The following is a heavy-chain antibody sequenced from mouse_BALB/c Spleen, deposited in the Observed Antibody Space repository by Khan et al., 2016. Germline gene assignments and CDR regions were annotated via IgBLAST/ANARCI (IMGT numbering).Heavy chain of an antibody. Sequence: EVQLQESGAELVRPGALVKLSCKASGFNIKDYYMQWVKQRPEQGLEWIGWIDPENGNTIYDPKFQGKASITADTSSNTAYLQLSSLTSEDTAVYYCARWGTFDYWGQGTTLTVSS. CDR2: IDPENGNT. V-gene: IGHV14-1*02. CDR3: ARWGTFDY. CDR1: GFNIKDYY. J-gene: IGHJ2*01.